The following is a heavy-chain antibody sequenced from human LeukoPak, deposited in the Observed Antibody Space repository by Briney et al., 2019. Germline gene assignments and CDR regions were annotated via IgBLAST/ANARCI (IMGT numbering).Heavy chain of an antibody. V-gene: IGHV3-48*04. CDR2: ISSSGSTI. D-gene: IGHD5-18*01. J-gene: IGHJ4*02. Sequence: GGSLRLSCAASGFTFSRYWMSWVRQAPGKGLEWVSYISSSGSTIYYADSVKGRFTISRDNAKNSLYLQMNSLRAEDTAVYYCARDRIQLWENPFFDYWGQGTLVTVSS. CDR1: GFTFSRYW. CDR3: ARDRIQLWENPFFDY.